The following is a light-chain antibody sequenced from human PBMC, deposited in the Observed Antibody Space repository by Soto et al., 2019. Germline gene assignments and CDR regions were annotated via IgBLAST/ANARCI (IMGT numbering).Light chain of an antibody. CDR2: AAS. V-gene: IGKV1-39*01. CDR3: QQSFITPYT. Sequence: DIQMTQSPSSLSASVGDRVSITCRASESMSGYLSWYQHKPGKAPKLLIYAASSLQSGVPSRFSGSGSGTDFTLTISSLQPEDFATYYCQQSFITPYTFGQETKLEMK. CDR1: ESMSGY. J-gene: IGKJ2*01.